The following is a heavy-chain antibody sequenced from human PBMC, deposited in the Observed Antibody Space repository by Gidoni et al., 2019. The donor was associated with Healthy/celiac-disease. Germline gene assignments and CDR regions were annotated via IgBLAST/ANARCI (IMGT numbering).Heavy chain of an antibody. CDR3: AKDRRYYDSSGYYDY. CDR2: ISGSGGST. Sequence: EVQLLESGGGLVQPGGSLRLSCAASGFTFSSYAMSWVRQAPGQGLEWVSAISGSGGSTYYADSVKGRFTISRDNSKNTLYLQMNSLRAEDTAVYYCAKDRRYYDSSGYYDYWGQGTLVTVSS. CDR1: GFTFSSYA. V-gene: IGHV3-23*01. D-gene: IGHD3-22*01. J-gene: IGHJ4*02.